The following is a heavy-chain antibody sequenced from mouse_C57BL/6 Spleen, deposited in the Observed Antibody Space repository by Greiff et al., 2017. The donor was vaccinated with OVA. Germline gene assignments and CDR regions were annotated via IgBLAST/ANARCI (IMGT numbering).Heavy chain of an antibody. CDR1: GYTFTSYW. CDR3: ARSGSNYREFDY. J-gene: IGHJ2*01. Sequence: QVQLQQPGAELVMPGASVKLSCKASGYTFTSYWMHWVKQRPGQGLEWIGEIDPSDSYTNYNQKFKGKSTLTVDKSSSTAYMQLSSLTSEDSAVYYCARSGSNYREFDYWGQGTTLTVSS. D-gene: IGHD2-5*01. V-gene: IGHV1-69*01. CDR2: IDPSDSYT.